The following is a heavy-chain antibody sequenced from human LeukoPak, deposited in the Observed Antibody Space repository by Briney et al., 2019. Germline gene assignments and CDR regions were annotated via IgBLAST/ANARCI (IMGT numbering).Heavy chain of an antibody. V-gene: IGHV4-61*02. D-gene: IGHD3-9*01. Sequence: PSETLSLTCTVSGGSISSGSYYWSWIRQPAGKGLEWIGRIYTSGSTNYNPSLKSRVTISVDTSKNQSSLKLSSVTAADTAVYYCARDGGYDILTGYRYSIFDYWGQGTLVTVSS. CDR1: GGSISSGSYY. CDR2: IYTSGST. CDR3: ARDGGYDILTGYRYSIFDY. J-gene: IGHJ4*02.